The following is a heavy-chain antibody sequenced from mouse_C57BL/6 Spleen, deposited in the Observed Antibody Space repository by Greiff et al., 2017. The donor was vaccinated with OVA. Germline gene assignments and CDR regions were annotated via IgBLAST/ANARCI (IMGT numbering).Heavy chain of an antibody. CDR2: IWRGGST. Sequence: VQLQESGPGLVQPSQSLSITCTVSGFSLTSYGVHWVRQSPGKGLEWLGVIWRGGSTDYNAAFMSRLSITKDNSKSQVFFKMNSLQADDTAIYYCAKNGYYGSSDWYFDVWGTGTTVTVSS. J-gene: IGHJ1*03. CDR1: GFSLTSYG. V-gene: IGHV2-5*01. CDR3: AKNGYYGSSDWYFDV. D-gene: IGHD1-1*01.